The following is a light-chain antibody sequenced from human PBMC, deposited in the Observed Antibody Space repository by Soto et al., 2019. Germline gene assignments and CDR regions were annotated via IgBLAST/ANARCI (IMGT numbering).Light chain of an antibody. CDR2: GAS. CDR1: QTVSNNY. Sequence: IVLTQSPGTLSLSPGDRATLSCRASQTVSNNYLAWCQQKPGQAPRVIMYGASRRATGIPDRFSGGGSGTDFTLTISRLEPEDFAVYYCQQYGSSGTFGQGTKVDIK. J-gene: IGKJ1*01. V-gene: IGKV3-20*01. CDR3: QQYGSSGT.